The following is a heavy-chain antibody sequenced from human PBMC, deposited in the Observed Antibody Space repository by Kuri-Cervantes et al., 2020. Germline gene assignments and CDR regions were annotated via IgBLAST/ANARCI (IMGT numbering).Heavy chain of an antibody. Sequence: GESLKISCAASGFTFSSYGMHWVRQAPGKGLEWVAVISYDGSNKYYADSVKGRFTISRDNSKNTLYLQMNSLRAEDTAVYYCAREQDGHFDYWGQGTLVTVSS. CDR1: GFTFSSYG. J-gene: IGHJ4*02. V-gene: IGHV3-30*03. CDR2: ISYDGSNK. CDR3: AREQDGHFDY.